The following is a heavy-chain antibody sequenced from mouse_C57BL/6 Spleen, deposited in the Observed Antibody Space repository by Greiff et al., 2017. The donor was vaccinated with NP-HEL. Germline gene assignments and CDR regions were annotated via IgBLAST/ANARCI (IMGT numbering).Heavy chain of an antibody. J-gene: IGHJ1*03. Sequence: QVQLQQSGPELVKPGASVKISCKASGYTFTDYYINWVKQRPGQGLEWIGWIYPGSGNTKYNEKFKGKATLTVDTSSSTAYMQLSSLTSEDSAVYFCARSAYYYGRSYWYFDVWGTGTTVTVSS. V-gene: IGHV1-84*01. D-gene: IGHD1-1*01. CDR1: GYTFTDYY. CDR3: ARSAYYYGRSYWYFDV. CDR2: IYPGSGNT.